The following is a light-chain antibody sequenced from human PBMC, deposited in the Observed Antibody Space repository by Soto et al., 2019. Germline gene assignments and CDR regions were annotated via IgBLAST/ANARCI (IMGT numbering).Light chain of an antibody. CDR1: SSNIGSYI. V-gene: IGLV1-44*01. CDR2: TND. J-gene: IGLJ1*01. CDR3: PAGVDFLSGYV. Sequence: QAVVTQPPSASGTPGQRVTISCSGSSSNIGSYIVNWYQQFPGTAPKLLIYTNDQRPSGVPDRFSGSKSGTSASLAISGLNSEDGVKYSCPAGVDFLSGYVFGPGPKPPVL.